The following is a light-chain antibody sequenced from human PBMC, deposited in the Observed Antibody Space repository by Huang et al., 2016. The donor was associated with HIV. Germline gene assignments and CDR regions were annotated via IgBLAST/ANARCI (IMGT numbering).Light chain of an antibody. CDR2: GAA. V-gene: IGKV3-20*01. Sequence: EIMLTQSPGTLSLSPGGRATLSCRASQSISSSYLAWYQQKPGQAPRLLIDGAASRGTGLPDRFSGSGSGTDFTLTISRLEPEDFAVYHCQQYGSSPPGTFGGGTKVEIK. J-gene: IGKJ4*01. CDR1: QSISSSY. CDR3: QQYGSSPPGT.